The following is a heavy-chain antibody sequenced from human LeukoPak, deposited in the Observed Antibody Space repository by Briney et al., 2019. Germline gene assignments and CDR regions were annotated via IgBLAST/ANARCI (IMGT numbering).Heavy chain of an antibody. CDR1: GFTFSSYG. Sequence: HPGGSLRLSCAASGFTFSSYGMSWVRQAPGKGLEWVSAISGSGGSTYYADSVKGRFTISRDNSKNTLYLQMNSLRAEDTAVYYCAKDFAPGGAYDAFDIWGQGTMVTVSS. V-gene: IGHV3-23*01. J-gene: IGHJ3*02. D-gene: IGHD1-14*01. CDR3: AKDFAPGGAYDAFDI. CDR2: ISGSGGST.